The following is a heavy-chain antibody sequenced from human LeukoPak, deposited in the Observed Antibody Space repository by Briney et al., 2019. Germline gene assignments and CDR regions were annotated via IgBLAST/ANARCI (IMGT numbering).Heavy chain of an antibody. J-gene: IGHJ6*04. CDR2: ISSSGSTI. Sequence: PGGSLRLSCAASGFTFSSYEMSWVRQAPGKGLEWISYISSSGSTIYYADSVKGRFTISRDNAKNSLYLQMNSLRAEDTAVYYCAELGITMIGGVWGKGTTVTISS. CDR3: AELGITMIGGV. D-gene: IGHD3-10*02. CDR1: GFTFSSYE. V-gene: IGHV3-48*03.